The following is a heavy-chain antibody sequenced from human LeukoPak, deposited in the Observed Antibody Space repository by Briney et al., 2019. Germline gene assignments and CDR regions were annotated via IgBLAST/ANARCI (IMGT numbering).Heavy chain of an antibody. CDR3: ARENFDP. CDR2: INTDGSST. CDR1: GFTFNNYW. Sequence: GGSLRLSCAASGFTFNNYWMHWARQAPGKGLLWVSRINTDGSSTSYADSVKGRFTITRDNAKNMVYLQMNSLRGEDTAVYYCARENFDPWGQGTQVTVSS. J-gene: IGHJ5*02. V-gene: IGHV3-74*01.